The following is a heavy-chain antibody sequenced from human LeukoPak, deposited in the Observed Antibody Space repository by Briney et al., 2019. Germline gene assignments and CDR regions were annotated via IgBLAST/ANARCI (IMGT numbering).Heavy chain of an antibody. D-gene: IGHD3-22*01. V-gene: IGHV3-23*01. Sequence: PGGSLRLSCAASGFTFSSYAMSWVRQAPGKGLEWVSAISGSGGSTYYADSVKGRFTISRDNSKNTLYLQMNSLRAEDTAVYYCAENPSRKNYYDSTYYLDYWGQGTLVTVSS. CDR1: GFTFSSYA. CDR2: ISGSGGST. CDR3: AENPSRKNYYDSTYYLDY. J-gene: IGHJ4*02.